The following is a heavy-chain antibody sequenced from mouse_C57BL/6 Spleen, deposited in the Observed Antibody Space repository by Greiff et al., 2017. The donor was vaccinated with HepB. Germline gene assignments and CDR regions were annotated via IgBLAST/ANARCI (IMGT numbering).Heavy chain of an antibody. J-gene: IGHJ4*01. Sequence: VQLQQSGPELVKPGASVKISCKASGYAFSSSWMNWVKQRPGKGLEWIGRIYPGDGATNYNGKFQGKATLTADKSSSTAYMQLSSLTSEDSAVYFCARWSTTVVGAMDYWGQGTSVTVSS. CDR3: ARWSTTVVGAMDY. V-gene: IGHV1-82*01. D-gene: IGHD1-1*01. CDR2: IYPGDGAT. CDR1: GYAFSSSW.